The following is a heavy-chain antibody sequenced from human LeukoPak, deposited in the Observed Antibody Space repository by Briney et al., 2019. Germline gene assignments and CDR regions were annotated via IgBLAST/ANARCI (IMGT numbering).Heavy chain of an antibody. CDR1: GFTFSNAW. J-gene: IGHJ4*02. Sequence: GSLRLSCAASGFTFSNAWMNWVRQAPGKGLEWVSSISSSSSYIYYADSVKGRFTISRDNAKNSLYLQMNSLRAEDTAVYYCARAQGLLWFGELLPYDYWGQGTLVTVSS. CDR3: ARAQGLLWFGELLPYDY. V-gene: IGHV3-21*01. CDR2: ISSSSSYI. D-gene: IGHD3-10*01.